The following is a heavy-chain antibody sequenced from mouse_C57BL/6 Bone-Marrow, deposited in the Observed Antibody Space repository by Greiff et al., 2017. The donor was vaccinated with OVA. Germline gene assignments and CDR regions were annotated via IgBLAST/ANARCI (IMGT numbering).Heavy chain of an antibody. D-gene: IGHD2-5*01. V-gene: IGHV8-12*01. CDR3: ARRNYSNFYWYFDV. Sequence: VKLMESGPGILQSSQTLSLTCSFSGFSLSTSGMGVSWIRQPSGKGLEWLAHIYWDDDKRYNPSLKSRLTISKDTSRNQVFLKITSVDTADTATYYCARRNYSNFYWYFDVWGTGTTVTVSS. J-gene: IGHJ1*03. CDR2: IYWDDDK. CDR1: GFSLSTSGMG.